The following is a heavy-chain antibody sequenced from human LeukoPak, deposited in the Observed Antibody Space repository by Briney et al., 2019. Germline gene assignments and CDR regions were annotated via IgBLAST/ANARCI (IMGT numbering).Heavy chain of an antibody. CDR1: GFTVSSNY. Sequence: GGSLRLSCAASGFTVSSNYMSWVRQAPGKGLEWVSVIYSGGSTYYADSVKGRFTISRDNSKNTLYLQMNSLRAEDTAVYYYASGDSSGYYDYFDYWGQGNLVTVSS. V-gene: IGHV3-53*01. CDR2: IYSGGST. D-gene: IGHD3-22*01. CDR3: ASGDSSGYYDYFDY. J-gene: IGHJ4*02.